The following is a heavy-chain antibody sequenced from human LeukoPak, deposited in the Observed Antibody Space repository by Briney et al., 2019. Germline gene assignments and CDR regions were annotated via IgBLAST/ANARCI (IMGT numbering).Heavy chain of an antibody. J-gene: IGHJ4*02. V-gene: IGHV3-23*01. D-gene: IGHD3-22*01. CDR1: GFTFSSYA. CDR2: ISGSGGST. Sequence: PGGSLRLSCAASGFTFSSYAMSWVRQAPGKGMEWVSAISGSGGSTYYADSVKGRFTISRDNSKNTLYLQMNSLRAEDTAVYYCAKETTYYYDSSRGYWGQGTLVTVSS. CDR3: AKETTYYYDSSRGY.